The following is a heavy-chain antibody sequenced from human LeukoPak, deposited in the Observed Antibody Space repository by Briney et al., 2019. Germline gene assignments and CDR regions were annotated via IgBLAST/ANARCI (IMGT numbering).Heavy chain of an antibody. Sequence: GGSLRLSCAASGFTFSSNWMSWVRQAPGKGLEWVASIKQDGSEKYYVDSVKGRFTISRDNAKNSVYLQMNNLRVEDTAVYNCARNVPVAGRPDYYYGMDVWGQGTTVTVSS. D-gene: IGHD6-6*01. CDR1: GFTFSSNW. CDR3: ARNVPVAGRPDYYYGMDV. J-gene: IGHJ6*02. CDR2: IKQDGSEK. V-gene: IGHV3-7*01.